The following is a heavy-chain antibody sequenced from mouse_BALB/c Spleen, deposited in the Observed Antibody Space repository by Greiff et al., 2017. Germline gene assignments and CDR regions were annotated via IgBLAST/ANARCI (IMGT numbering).Heavy chain of an antibody. CDR3: ARDYRYDVGYFDV. Sequence: VKLMESGPGLVQPSQSLSITCTVSGFSLTSYGVHWVRQSPGKGLEWLGVIWSGGSTDYNAAFISRLSISKDNSKSQVFFKMNSLQANDTAIYYCARDYRYDVGYFDVWGAGTTVTVSS. CDR2: IWSGGST. V-gene: IGHV2-2*02. D-gene: IGHD2-14*01. J-gene: IGHJ1*01. CDR1: GFSLTSYG.